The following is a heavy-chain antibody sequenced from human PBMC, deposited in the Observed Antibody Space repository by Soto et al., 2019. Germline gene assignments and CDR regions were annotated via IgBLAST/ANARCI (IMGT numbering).Heavy chain of an antibody. CDR3: ARDRSMYYGMDV. D-gene: IGHD2-8*01. J-gene: IGHJ6*02. CDR1: GYTFTSFG. CDR2: ISAYNGNT. Sequence: QVQLVQSGGEVKKPGASVKVSCKATGYTFTSFGISWVRQAPGQGLEWMGWISAYNGNTNYAQKLPGRVTMTTDTSTSTAYMELRSLTSDDTAVYYCARDRSMYYGMDVWGQGTTVTVSS. V-gene: IGHV1-18*01.